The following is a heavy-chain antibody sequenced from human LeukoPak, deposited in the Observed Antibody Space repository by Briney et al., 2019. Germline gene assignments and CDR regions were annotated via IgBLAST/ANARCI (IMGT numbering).Heavy chain of an antibody. CDR1: GGSISSGDYY. D-gene: IGHD2-2*01. CDR3: ASRYCSSTSCGNWSDP. Sequence: SETLSLTCTVSGGSISSGDYYWSWIRQPPGKGLEWIGYIYYSGSTYYNPSLKSRVTISVDTSKTQFSLKLSSVTAADTAVYYCASRYCSSTSCGNWSDPWGQGTLVPVSS. J-gene: IGHJ5*02. CDR2: IYYSGST. V-gene: IGHV4-30-4*01.